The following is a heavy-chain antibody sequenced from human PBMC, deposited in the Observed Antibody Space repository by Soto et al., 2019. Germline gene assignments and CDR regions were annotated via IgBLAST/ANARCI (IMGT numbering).Heavy chain of an antibody. CDR1: GFTFSSYG. Sequence: GGSLRLSCAASGFTFSSYGMHWVRQAPGKGLEWVAVISYDGSNKYYADSVKGRFTISRDNSKNTLYLQMNSLRAEDTAVYYCAKVGHAIHSSSWVWYDGSWVGAYFDYWGQGTLVTVSS. J-gene: IGHJ4*02. CDR3: AKVGHAIHSSSWVWYDGSWVGAYFDY. V-gene: IGHV3-30*18. D-gene: IGHD6-13*01. CDR2: ISYDGSNK.